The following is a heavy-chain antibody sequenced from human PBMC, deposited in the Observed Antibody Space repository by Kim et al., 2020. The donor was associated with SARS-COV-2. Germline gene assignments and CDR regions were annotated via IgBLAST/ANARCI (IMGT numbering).Heavy chain of an antibody. D-gene: IGHD2-2*01. CDR1: GFTFSNAW. CDR3: TTRDRTQVVPADGAFDI. CDR2: IKSKTDGGTT. V-gene: IGHV3-15*01. Sequence: GGSLRLSCAASGFTFSNAWMSWVRQAPGKGLEWVGRIKSKTDGGTTDYAAPVKGRFTISRDDSKNTLYLQMNSLKTEDTAVYYCTTRDRTQVVPADGAFDIWGQGTMVTVSS. J-gene: IGHJ3*02.